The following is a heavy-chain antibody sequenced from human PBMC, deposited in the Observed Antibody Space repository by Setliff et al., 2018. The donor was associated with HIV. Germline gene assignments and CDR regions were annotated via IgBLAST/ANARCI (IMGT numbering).Heavy chain of an antibody. D-gene: IGHD2-2*01. J-gene: IGHJ6*02. Sequence: LRRTLSLTCAVSGGSISSDNWWTWVRQPPGKGLEWIGEIYHSEYTNYNASLKSRVSMSVDKAKNQFSLKLTSVTAADTAVYYCARGHCSGTNCYGVDYYGMDVWGQGTTVTVSS. CDR2: IYHSEYT. CDR3: ARGHCSGTNCYGVDYYGMDV. CDR1: GGSISSDNW. V-gene: IGHV4-4*03.